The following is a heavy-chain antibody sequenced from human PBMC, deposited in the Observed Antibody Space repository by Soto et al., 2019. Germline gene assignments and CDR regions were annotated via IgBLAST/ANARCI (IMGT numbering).Heavy chain of an antibody. CDR1: GGSISSYY. Sequence: SETLSLTCTVSGGSISSYYWSWIRQPPGKGLEWIGYIYYSGSTNYNPSLKSRVTISVDTSKNQFSLKLSSVTAADTAVYYCARIDSGWYYFDYWGQGTLVTAPQ. D-gene: IGHD6-19*01. CDR2: IYYSGST. V-gene: IGHV4-59*01. J-gene: IGHJ4*02. CDR3: ARIDSGWYYFDY.